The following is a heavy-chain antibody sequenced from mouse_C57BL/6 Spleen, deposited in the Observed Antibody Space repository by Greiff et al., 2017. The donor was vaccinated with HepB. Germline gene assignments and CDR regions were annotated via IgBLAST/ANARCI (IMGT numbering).Heavy chain of an antibody. J-gene: IGHJ2*01. Sequence: EVQLVESGGDLVKPGGSLKLSCAASGFTSSSYGMSWVRQTPDKRLEWVATISSGGSYTYYPDSVKGRFTISRDNAKNTLYLQMSSLKSEDTAMYYCARHGGSSSFDYWGQGTTLTVSS. D-gene: IGHD1-1*01. CDR1: GFTSSSYG. CDR2: ISSGGSYT. CDR3: ARHGGSSSFDY. V-gene: IGHV5-6*01.